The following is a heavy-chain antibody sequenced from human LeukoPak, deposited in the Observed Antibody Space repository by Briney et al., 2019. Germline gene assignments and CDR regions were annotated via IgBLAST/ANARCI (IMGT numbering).Heavy chain of an antibody. CDR3: ARTYSNFKYYYYYYMDV. J-gene: IGHJ6*03. Sequence: PSETLSLTCTVSGGSISSGGYYWSWIRQHPGKGLERIGYIYYSGSTYYNPSLKSRVTISVDTSKNQFSLKLSSVTAADTAVYYCARTYSNFKYYYYYYMDVWGKGTTVTVSS. D-gene: IGHD4-11*01. CDR1: GGSISSGGYY. V-gene: IGHV4-31*03. CDR2: IYYSGST.